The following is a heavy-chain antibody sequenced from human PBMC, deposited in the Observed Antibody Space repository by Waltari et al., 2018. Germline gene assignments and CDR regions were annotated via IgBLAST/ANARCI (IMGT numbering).Heavy chain of an antibody. CDR1: GFTFSSYA. V-gene: IGHV3-30*18. Sequence: QVQLVESGGGVVQPGRSLRLSCAASGFTFSSYAMHWVRQAPGKGLEWVAVISYEGSNKYYADSVKGRFTISRDNSKNTLYLQMNSLRAEDTAVYYCAKEYSSSWTSFDYWGQGTLVTVSS. CDR3: AKEYSSSWTSFDY. CDR2: ISYEGSNK. J-gene: IGHJ4*02. D-gene: IGHD6-13*01.